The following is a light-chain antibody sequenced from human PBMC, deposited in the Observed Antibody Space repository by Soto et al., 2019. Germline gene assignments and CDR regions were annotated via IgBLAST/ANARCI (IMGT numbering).Light chain of an antibody. CDR3: QHLRTYPFS. Sequence: DIQLTQSPYFLSASVGDRVTVSCRASQDISTSLAWFHQKAGKVPQLLVYPASTLQDGAPSRFSGSGSGTYFTLTINNLQAEDFATYYCQHLRTYPFSFGPGTKLEIK. CDR1: QDISTS. V-gene: IGKV1-9*01. CDR2: PAS. J-gene: IGKJ2*03.